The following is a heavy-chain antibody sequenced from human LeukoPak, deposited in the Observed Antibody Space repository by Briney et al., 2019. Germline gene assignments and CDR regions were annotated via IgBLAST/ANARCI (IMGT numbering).Heavy chain of an antibody. J-gene: IGHJ4*02. CDR2: ISYDGSKK. CDR3: AIGGYGDCVEAFDY. V-gene: IGHV3-30*03. D-gene: IGHD4-17*01. Sequence: GRSLRLSCAAFGFTSSSYGTHWVRQAPGKGLEWVAVISYDGSKKYYAESVKGRFTISRDNSKNTLYLQMNSLRAEDTAVYSCAIGGYGDCVEAFDYWGQGTLVTVSS. CDR1: GFTSSSYG.